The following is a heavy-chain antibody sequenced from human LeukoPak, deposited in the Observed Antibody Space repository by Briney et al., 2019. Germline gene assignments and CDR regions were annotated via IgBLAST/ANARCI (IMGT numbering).Heavy chain of an antibody. V-gene: IGHV4-59*08. CDR2: IHSTGRS. Sequence: PSETLSLTCIVSGGSISGYYWTWIRQPPGKGLQWVGFIHSTGRSEYNPSLESRVTISVDTSKNQFSLNLSSVTAADTAVYYCARARPGSGGYYSLDVWGQGTTVTVSS. J-gene: IGHJ6*02. D-gene: IGHD3-3*01. CDR1: GGSISGYY. CDR3: ARARPGSGGYYSLDV.